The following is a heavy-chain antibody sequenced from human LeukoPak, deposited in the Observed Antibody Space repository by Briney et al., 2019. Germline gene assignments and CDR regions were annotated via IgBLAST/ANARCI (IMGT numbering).Heavy chain of an antibody. Sequence: ASVKVSCKASGFTFTSSAVQWVRQARGQRLEWIGWIVVGSGNTNYAQKFQERVTITRDMSTSTAYMELSSLRSEDTAVYYCAAAYSGSYIDAFDIWAKGQWSPSLQ. CDR1: GFTFTSSA. J-gene: IGHJ3*02. CDR2: IVVGSGNT. D-gene: IGHD1-26*01. V-gene: IGHV1-58*01. CDR3: AAAYSGSYIDAFDI.